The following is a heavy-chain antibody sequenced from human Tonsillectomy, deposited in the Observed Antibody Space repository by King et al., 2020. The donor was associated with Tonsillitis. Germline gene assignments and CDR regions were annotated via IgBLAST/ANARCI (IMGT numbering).Heavy chain of an antibody. CDR1: GGSFSGYY. CDR3: ARVEMRVRYPPGYCSGGSCYSWFDP. Sequence: VQLQQWGAGLLKPSETLSLTCAVYGGSFSGYYWSWIRQPPGKGLEWIGEINHSGSTNYNPSLKSRVTISVDTSKNQFSLKLSSVTAADTAVYYCARVEMRVRYPPGYCSGGSCYSWFDPWGQGTLVTVSS. V-gene: IGHV4-34*01. CDR2: INHSGST. J-gene: IGHJ5*02. D-gene: IGHD2-15*01.